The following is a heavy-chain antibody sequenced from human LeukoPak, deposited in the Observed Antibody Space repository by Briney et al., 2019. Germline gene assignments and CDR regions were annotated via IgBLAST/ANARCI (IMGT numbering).Heavy chain of an antibody. CDR2: IYPGDSDT. CDR1: GYSFTSYW. Sequence: TGESLKISCKGSGYSFTSYWIGWVRQMPGKGLEWMGIIYPGDSDTRYSPSFQGQVTISADKSISTAYLQWSSLKASDTAMYYCARMGGDGGEYDFWSGYDYWGQGTLVTVSS. J-gene: IGHJ4*02. D-gene: IGHD3-3*01. CDR3: ARMGGDGGEYDFWSGYDY. V-gene: IGHV5-51*01.